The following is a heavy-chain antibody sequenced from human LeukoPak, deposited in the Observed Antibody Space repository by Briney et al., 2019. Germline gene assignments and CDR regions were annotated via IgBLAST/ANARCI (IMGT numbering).Heavy chain of an antibody. V-gene: IGHV3-53*01. CDR2: IYSGGST. J-gene: IGHJ5*02. CDR3: ARGTYYYDSSGYYFT. CDR1: GFTVSSNY. Sequence: GGSLRLSCAASGFTVSSNYMSWVRQAPGKGLEWVSFIYSGGSTYYADSVKGRFTISRDNSKNTLYLQMNSLRAEDTAVYYCARGTYYYDSSGYYFTWGQGTLVTVSS. D-gene: IGHD3-22*01.